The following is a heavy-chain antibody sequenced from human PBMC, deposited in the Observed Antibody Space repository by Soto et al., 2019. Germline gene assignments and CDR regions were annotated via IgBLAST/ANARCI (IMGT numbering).Heavy chain of an antibody. CDR1: GGTFSSYA. J-gene: IGHJ5*02. D-gene: IGHD6-13*01. CDR3: ARDPDRQQQYIRGPSWFDP. V-gene: IGHV1-69*06. Sequence: ASVKVSCKASGGTFSSYAISWVRQAPGQGLEWMGGIIPIFGTANYAQKFQGRVTITADKSTSTAYMELSSLRSEDTAVYYCARDPDRQQQYIRGPSWFDPWGQGTLVTVSS. CDR2: IIPIFGTA.